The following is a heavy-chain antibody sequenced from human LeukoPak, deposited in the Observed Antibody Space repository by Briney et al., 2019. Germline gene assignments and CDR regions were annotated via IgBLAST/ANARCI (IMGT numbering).Heavy chain of an antibody. V-gene: IGHV3-23*01. CDR2: ISGSGGST. J-gene: IGHJ4*02. D-gene: IGHD6-13*01. Sequence: PGGSLRLSCAASGFSLDNYAMSWVRQPPGRGLGWVSAISGSGGSTYYADSVKGRFTISRDNSKNTLYLQMNSLRAEDTAVYYCAKWRGDKQQLPVDYWGQGTLVTVSS. CDR3: AKWRGDKQQLPVDY. CDR1: GFSLDNYA.